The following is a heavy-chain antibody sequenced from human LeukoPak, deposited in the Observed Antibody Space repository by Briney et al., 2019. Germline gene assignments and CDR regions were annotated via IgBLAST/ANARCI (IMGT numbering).Heavy chain of an antibody. CDR3: ARGLGAYGGNSFDS. D-gene: IGHD4-23*01. Sequence: SEALSLTCAVYGGSFSGYYWSWIRQPPGKGLEWIGQIKHSGSSDYDPSLKGRVTISVDTSKNQFSLRLTSVTAADTAVYYCARGLGAYGGNSFDSWGQGTLVTVSS. J-gene: IGHJ4*02. V-gene: IGHV4-34*01. CDR2: IKHSGSS. CDR1: GGSFSGYY.